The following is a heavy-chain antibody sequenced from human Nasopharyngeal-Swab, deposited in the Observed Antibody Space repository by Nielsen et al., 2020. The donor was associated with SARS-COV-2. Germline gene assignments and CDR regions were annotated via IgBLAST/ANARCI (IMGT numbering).Heavy chain of an antibody. CDR2: VNGNGADT. Sequence: GESLKISCAASGFTFTSYAMNWVRQAPGKGLEWLSAVNGNGADTYYADSVTGRFTIFQDNSKNTLYLHMNSLRAEDTAVYYCAKDLTGYYAPLDQWGQGVLVTVSS. V-gene: IGHV3-23*01. D-gene: IGHD3-9*01. CDR3: AKDLTGYYAPLDQ. J-gene: IGHJ4*02. CDR1: GFTFTSYA.